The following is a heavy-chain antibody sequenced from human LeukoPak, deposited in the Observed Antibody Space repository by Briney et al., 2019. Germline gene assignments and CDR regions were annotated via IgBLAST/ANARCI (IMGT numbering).Heavy chain of an antibody. CDR3: ARRVVVAGGIDY. D-gene: IGHD2-15*01. CDR1: GGSISIYY. CDR2: IYYSGST. J-gene: IGHJ4*02. V-gene: IGHV4-59*01. Sequence: PSETLSLTSTVSGGSISIYYWSWMRQPPGEGLEWIGYIYYSGSTNYNPSLKSRVTISVDTSKNQFSLKLSSVTAADTAVYYCARRVVVAGGIDYWGQGTLVTVSS.